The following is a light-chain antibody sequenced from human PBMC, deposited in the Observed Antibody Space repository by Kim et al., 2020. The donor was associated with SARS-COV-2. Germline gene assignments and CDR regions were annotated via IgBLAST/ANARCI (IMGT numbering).Light chain of an antibody. CDR3: QQSYITPFT. Sequence: ASVGDRVTITCRTSQSIRRHLNWYHQKPGRAPKLLIYAASTLQGGVPSRFSGSGSETDFTLTISSLQPEDFGTYFCQQSYITPFTFGPGTKVDIK. V-gene: IGKV1-39*01. CDR1: QSIRRH. CDR2: AAS. J-gene: IGKJ3*01.